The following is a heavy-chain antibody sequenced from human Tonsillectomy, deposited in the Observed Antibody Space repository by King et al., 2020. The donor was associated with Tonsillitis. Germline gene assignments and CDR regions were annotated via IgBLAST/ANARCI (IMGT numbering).Heavy chain of an antibody. CDR2: ISAYNGNT. Sequence: QLVQSGAEVKKPGASVKVSCKASGYTFTSYSISWVRQAPGQGLEWMGWISAYNGNTDYAQKLQGRVTMTTDTSTSTAYMELRSLRSDDTDVYYCAREIRGTYYEFWSGYYAGGAFDIWGQGTMVTVSS. V-gene: IGHV1-18*01. CDR3: AREIRGTYYEFWSGYYAGGAFDI. CDR1: GYTFTSYS. D-gene: IGHD3-3*01. J-gene: IGHJ3*02.